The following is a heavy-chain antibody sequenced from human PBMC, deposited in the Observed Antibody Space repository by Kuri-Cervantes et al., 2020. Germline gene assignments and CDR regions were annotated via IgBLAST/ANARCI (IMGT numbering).Heavy chain of an antibody. CDR2: IYSGGST. D-gene: IGHD3-10*01. V-gene: IGHV3-53*05. CDR1: GFTVSSNY. J-gene: IGHJ6*02. CDR3: ARDLVGAFYYYYYGMDV. Sequence: ETLSLTCAASGFTVSSNYMSWVRQAPGKGLEWVSVIYSGGSTYYADSVKGRFTISRDNSKNTLYLQMNSLRAEDTAVYYCARDLVGAFYYYYYGMDVWGQGTTVTVSS.